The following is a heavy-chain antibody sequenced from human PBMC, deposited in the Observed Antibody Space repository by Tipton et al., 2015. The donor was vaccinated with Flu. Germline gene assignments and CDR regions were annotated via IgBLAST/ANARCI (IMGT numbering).Heavy chain of an antibody. J-gene: IGHJ4*02. D-gene: IGHD3-3*01. Sequence: TLSLTCTVSGGSISSYYWSWIRQPPGKGLEWIGYIYYSGSTNYNPSLKSRVTISVDTSKNQFSLKLSSVTAADTAVYYCARGSERITIFGVVIPKGYYFDYWGQGTLVTVSS. CDR2: IYYSGST. CDR3: ARGSERITIFGVVIPKGYYFDY. CDR1: GGSISSYY. V-gene: IGHV4-59*08.